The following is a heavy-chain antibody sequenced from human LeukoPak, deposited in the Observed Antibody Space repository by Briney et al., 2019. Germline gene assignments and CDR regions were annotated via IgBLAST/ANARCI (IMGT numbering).Heavy chain of an antibody. Sequence: GGSLRLSCAASGFAFSSYAMSWVRQAPGKGLEWVSAISGSGGSTYYADSVKGRFTISRDNSKNTLYLQMNSLRAEDTAVYYCATSEYSSSSGEYFWGQGTLVTVSS. CDR2: ISGSGGST. V-gene: IGHV3-23*01. CDR1: GFAFSSYA. D-gene: IGHD6-6*01. CDR3: ATSEYSSSSGEYF. J-gene: IGHJ4*02.